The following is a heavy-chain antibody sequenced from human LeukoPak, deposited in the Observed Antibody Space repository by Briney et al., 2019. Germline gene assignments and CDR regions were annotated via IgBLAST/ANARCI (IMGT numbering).Heavy chain of an antibody. Sequence: GESLKISCAASGFTFSTYAMSWVRQAPGKGLEWVSTISSGGGFTYYSESVKVRFTISRDSSKSTPCLQMNSLRAEDTAVYYCAKDLRIRAGVPDYWGQGTLVTVSS. CDR3: AKDLRIRAGVPDY. V-gene: IGHV3-23*01. CDR2: ISSGGGFT. CDR1: GFTFSTYA. J-gene: IGHJ4*02. D-gene: IGHD2-8*01.